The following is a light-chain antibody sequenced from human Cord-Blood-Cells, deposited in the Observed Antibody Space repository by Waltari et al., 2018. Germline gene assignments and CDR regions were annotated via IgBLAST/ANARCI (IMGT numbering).Light chain of an antibody. Sequence: EIVLTQSPATLSLSPGERATLPCRASQGVSRSLAWYQQKPGQAPRLLIYDASNRATGIPARFSGSGSGTDFTLTISSLQAEDVAVYYCQQYYSTPRTFGQGTKVEIK. CDR3: QQYYSTPRT. J-gene: IGKJ1*01. CDR1: QGVSRS. V-gene: IGKV3-11*01. CDR2: DAS.